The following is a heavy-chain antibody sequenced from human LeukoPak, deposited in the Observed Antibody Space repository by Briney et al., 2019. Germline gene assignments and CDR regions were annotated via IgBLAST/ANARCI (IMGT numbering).Heavy chain of an antibody. CDR1: GYSISSGYY. CDR3: AGMYYYDSRGSYYYGMDV. Sequence: SETLSLTCTVSGYSISSGYYWGWIRQPPGKGLEWIGSIYHSGSTYYNPSLKSRVTISVDTSKNQFSLKLSSVTAADTAVYYCAGMYYYDSRGSYYYGMDVWGQGTKVSVCS. V-gene: IGHV4-38-2*02. CDR2: IYHSGST. J-gene: IGHJ6*02. D-gene: IGHD3-22*01.